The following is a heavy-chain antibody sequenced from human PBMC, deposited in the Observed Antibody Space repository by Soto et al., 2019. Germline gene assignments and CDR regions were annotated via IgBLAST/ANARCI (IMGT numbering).Heavy chain of an antibody. CDR2: IYYSGST. J-gene: IGHJ4*02. CDR3: ARRENYGDYVV. CDR1: GGSISSYY. Sequence: SETLSLTCTVSGGSISSYYWSWIRQPPGKGLERIGYIYYSGSTNYNPSLKSRVTISVDTSKNQFSLKLSSVTAADTAVYYCARRENYGDYVVWGQGTLVTVSS. V-gene: IGHV4-59*08. D-gene: IGHD4-17*01.